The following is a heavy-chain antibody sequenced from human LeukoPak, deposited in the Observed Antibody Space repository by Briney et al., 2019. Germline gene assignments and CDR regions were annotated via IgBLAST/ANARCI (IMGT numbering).Heavy chain of an antibody. CDR3: ARDHDYDFWSGYPWGAFDI. J-gene: IGHJ3*02. CDR2: ISSSSSTI. CDR1: GFTFSSYS. D-gene: IGHD3-3*01. Sequence: GGSLRLSCAASGFTFSSYSMNWVRQAPGKGLEWVSYISSSSSTIYYADSVKGRFTISRDNAKNSLYLQMNSLRAEDTAVYYCARDHDYDFWSGYPWGAFDIWGQGTMVTVSS. V-gene: IGHV3-48*01.